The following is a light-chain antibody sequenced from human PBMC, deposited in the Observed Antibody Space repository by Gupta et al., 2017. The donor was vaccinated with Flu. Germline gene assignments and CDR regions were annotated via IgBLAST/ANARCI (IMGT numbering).Light chain of an antibody. V-gene: IGKV2-28*01. J-gene: IGKJ3*01. CDR2: RAS. CDR1: QSLLHSSGYNL. CDR3: MQTLQTLT. Sequence: EIVMTQPPLSLPDTPREPASISCRSRQSLLHSSGYNLLSWYLQKPGQSPQLLIHRASNLASGVPDRSSGSGSGTDFTLESSRGEAEDVGVYYIMQTLQTLTFGHGTKVEIK.